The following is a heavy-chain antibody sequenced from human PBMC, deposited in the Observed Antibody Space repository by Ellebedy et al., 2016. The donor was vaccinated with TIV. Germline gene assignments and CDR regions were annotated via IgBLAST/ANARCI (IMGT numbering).Heavy chain of an antibody. CDR3: AKNVIRKRVAGLNDY. Sequence: GGSLRLXCAASGLTFSTYVMSWVRQAPGKGLECVSTINDNGNSTYFADSVKGRFTISRDNSKNTLYLQMNSLRAEDTGVYYCAKNVIRKRVAGLNDYWGQGTLVIVSS. CDR2: INDNGNST. V-gene: IGHV3-23*01. J-gene: IGHJ4*02. D-gene: IGHD6-19*01. CDR1: GLTFSTYV.